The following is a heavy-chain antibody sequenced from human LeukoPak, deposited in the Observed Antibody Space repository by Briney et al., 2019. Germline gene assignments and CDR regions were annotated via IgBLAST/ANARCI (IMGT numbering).Heavy chain of an antibody. D-gene: IGHD2-2*01. J-gene: IGHJ3*02. CDR1: GFTFSSYE. CDR2: ISSSGSTI. CDR3: ARSPARYCSSTSCYRDHLQGAFDI. Sequence: GGSLRLSCAASGFTFSSYEMNWVRQAPGKGLEWVSYISSSGSTIYYADSVKGRFTISRDNAKNSLYLQMNSLRAEDTAVYYCARSPARYCSSTSCYRDHLQGAFDIWGQGTMVTVSS. V-gene: IGHV3-48*03.